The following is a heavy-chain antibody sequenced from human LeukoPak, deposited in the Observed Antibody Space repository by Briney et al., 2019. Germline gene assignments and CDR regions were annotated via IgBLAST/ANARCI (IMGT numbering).Heavy chain of an antibody. CDR2: SRNKADSYTT. Sequence: GGSLRLSCAASGFTFSDHYMDWVRQTPGKGLEWVGRSRNKADSYTTEYAASVKGRFTISRDDSENSVCLQMNSLKTEDTAVYYCARVSSGYIPFDYWGQGTLVTVSS. V-gene: IGHV3-72*01. CDR3: ARVSSGYIPFDY. D-gene: IGHD5-12*01. J-gene: IGHJ4*02. CDR1: GFTFSDHY.